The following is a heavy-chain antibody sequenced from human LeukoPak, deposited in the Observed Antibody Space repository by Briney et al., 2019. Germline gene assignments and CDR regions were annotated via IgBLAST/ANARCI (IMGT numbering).Heavy chain of an antibody. D-gene: IGHD3-22*01. J-gene: IGHJ4*02. CDR3: ARHTVSAYSQFDY. CDR1: GGSLSSYY. Sequence: PSETLSLTCTVSGGSLSSYYWSWIRQPPGNGLEWIGYIYSSGSTNYNSSLKSRVTISVDTSKNQFSLKLSSVTAADTAVYYCARHTVSAYSQFDYWGQGTLVTVSS. V-gene: IGHV4-59*08. CDR2: IYSSGST.